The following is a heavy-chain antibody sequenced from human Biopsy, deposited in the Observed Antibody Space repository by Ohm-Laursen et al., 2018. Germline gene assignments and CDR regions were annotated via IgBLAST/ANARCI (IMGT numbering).Heavy chain of an antibody. Sequence: ASVKVSCKASCYSFTSYGMNWVRQAPGQGLEWVGWISPYFGNTNSTQKLQARVTLSTETSTDTAYMELRSLRYDDTAIYYCVREGLDCAGGTCYSGPLDLWGQGTLITVSS. J-gene: IGHJ4*03. CDR1: CYSFTSYG. V-gene: IGHV1-18*01. CDR2: ISPYFGNT. CDR3: VREGLDCAGGTCYSGPLDL. D-gene: IGHD2-15*01.